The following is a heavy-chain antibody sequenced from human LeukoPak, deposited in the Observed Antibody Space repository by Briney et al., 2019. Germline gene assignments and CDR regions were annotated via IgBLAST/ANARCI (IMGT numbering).Heavy chain of an antibody. CDR1: GGSVDSNYYY. D-gene: IGHD1-26*01. CDR3: AREGTRWADENWFDP. Sequence: SETLSLTCSVSGGSVDSNYYYWGWIRQPPGTGLEWIGSISYTGATHYSPSLESRVTISLDTSKNQFSLKLASVTPADTAVYYCAREGTRWADENWFDPWGQGSLVIVSS. J-gene: IGHJ5*02. CDR2: ISYTGAT. V-gene: IGHV4-39*07.